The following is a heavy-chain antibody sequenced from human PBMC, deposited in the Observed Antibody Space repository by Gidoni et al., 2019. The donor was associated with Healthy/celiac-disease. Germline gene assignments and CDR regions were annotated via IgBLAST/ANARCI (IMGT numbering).Heavy chain of an antibody. D-gene: IGHD1-26*01. CDR2: IIPIFGTA. Sequence: WVRQAPGQGLEWMGGIIPIFGTANYAQKFQGRVTITADESTSTAYMELSSLRSEDTAVYYCARHSGFIVGATDYFDYWGQGTLVTVSS. CDR3: ARHSGFIVGATDYFDY. J-gene: IGHJ4*02. V-gene: IGHV1-69*01.